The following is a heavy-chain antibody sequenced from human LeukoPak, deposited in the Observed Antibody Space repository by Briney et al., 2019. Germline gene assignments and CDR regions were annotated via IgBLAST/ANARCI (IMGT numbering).Heavy chain of an antibody. J-gene: IGHJ3*02. Sequence: GGSLRLSCAASRFRFSTFPMGWVRQAPGKGLEWVSGISAGGETTFYADSVRGRLTISRDNSKNTLYLQMNSLRADDTAVYYCAKSLLTTATGTGRAFDIWGQGTMVTVSS. CDR2: ISAGGETT. D-gene: IGHD1-1*01. CDR3: AKSLLTTATGTGRAFDI. V-gene: IGHV3-23*01. CDR1: RFRFSTFP.